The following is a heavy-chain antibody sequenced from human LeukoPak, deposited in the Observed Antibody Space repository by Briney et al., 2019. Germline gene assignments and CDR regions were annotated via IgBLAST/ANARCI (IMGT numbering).Heavy chain of an antibody. J-gene: IGHJ4*02. CDR3: AREGGVEYCSGGSCYTSASYFDY. Sequence: GGSLRLSCAASGFTFSSYWMSWVRQAPGKGLEWVANIKQDGSENYYVDSVKGRFTISRDNAKNSLYLQMDSLRAEDTAVYYCAREGGVEYCSGGSCYTSASYFDYWGQGTLVTVSS. CDR1: GFTFSSYW. D-gene: IGHD2-15*01. CDR2: IKQDGSEN. V-gene: IGHV3-7*01.